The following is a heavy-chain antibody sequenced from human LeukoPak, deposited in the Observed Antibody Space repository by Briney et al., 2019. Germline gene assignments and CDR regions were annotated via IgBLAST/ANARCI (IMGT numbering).Heavy chain of an antibody. V-gene: IGHV3-11*04. CDR3: ARFMAYCGGDCYSGFDY. CDR1: GFIFSDYY. J-gene: IGHJ4*02. D-gene: IGHD2-21*02. CDR2: IGSSGSTI. Sequence: PGGSLRLSCAASGFIFSDYYMSWIRQAPGKGLEWVAYIGSSGSTIYYADSVKGRFTISRDNAKNSLYLQMNSLRAEDTAVYYCARFMAYCGGDCYSGFDYWGQGTLVTVSS.